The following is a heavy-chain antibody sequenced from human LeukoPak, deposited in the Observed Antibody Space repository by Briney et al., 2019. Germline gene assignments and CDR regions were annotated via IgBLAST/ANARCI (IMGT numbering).Heavy chain of an antibody. V-gene: IGHV3-53*01. CDR3: ASSPTVPRPLGFFDY. CDR2: IYSGGST. Sequence: GGSLRLSCAASGFTVSSNYMSWVRQAPGKGLEWVSVIYSGGSTYYADSVKGRFTISRDNSKNTLYLQMNSLRAEDTAVYYCASSPTVPRPLGFFDYWGQGTLVTVSS. D-gene: IGHD4-17*01. J-gene: IGHJ4*02. CDR1: GFTVSSNY.